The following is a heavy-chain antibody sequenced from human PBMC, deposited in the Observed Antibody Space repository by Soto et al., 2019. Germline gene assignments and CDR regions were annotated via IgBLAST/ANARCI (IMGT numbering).Heavy chain of an antibody. CDR1: GYFFTSDW. J-gene: IGHJ6*02. V-gene: IGHV5-51*01. CDR3: ARHRAAPTNYYVSSGYSQNGMDV. D-gene: IGHD3-22*01. CDR2: IYPSDSDT. Sequence: GESLKISCKGSGYFFTSDWIAWVRQMPGKGLEWMGSIYPSDSDTRYSPSFQGQVTISADKSISTACLQWSSLKASDTAMYYCARHRAAPTNYYVSSGYSQNGMDVWGQGTTVTVSS.